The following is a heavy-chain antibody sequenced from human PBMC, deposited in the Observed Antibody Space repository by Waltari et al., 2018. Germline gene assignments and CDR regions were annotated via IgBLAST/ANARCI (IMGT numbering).Heavy chain of an antibody. Sequence: QVHLQESGTGLVKTSQTLSLTCSVSGGSISSGDGGWSWSRQPPGKGPEWIGYIDQRGRTDYNPSLRSRVTISVDTSKNQFSLRLRSVTATDTAVYYCARSLAGLFEALDIWGQGTRVTVSS. J-gene: IGHJ3*02. CDR1: GGSISSGDGG. V-gene: IGHV4-30-4*08. D-gene: IGHD3-10*01. CDR2: IDQRGRT. CDR3: ARSLAGLFEALDI.